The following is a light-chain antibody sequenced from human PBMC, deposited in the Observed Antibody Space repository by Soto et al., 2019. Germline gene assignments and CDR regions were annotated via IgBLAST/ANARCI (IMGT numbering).Light chain of an antibody. CDR1: QSVSSN. V-gene: IGKV3-15*01. Sequence: EIVMTQSPATLSLSPGERATLSCRASQSVSSNLAWYQQKPGQAPSLLIFGASTRATGIPARFSGSGSGTEFTLNISSLQSEDFAVYYCQQYGSSRITFGQGTRLEIK. J-gene: IGKJ5*01. CDR3: QQYGSSRIT. CDR2: GAS.